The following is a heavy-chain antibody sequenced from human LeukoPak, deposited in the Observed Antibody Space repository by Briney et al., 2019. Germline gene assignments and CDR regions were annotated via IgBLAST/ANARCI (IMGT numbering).Heavy chain of an antibody. V-gene: IGHV1-69*05. D-gene: IGHD1-26*01. J-gene: IGHJ4*02. CDR1: GGTFSSYA. CDR2: IIPIFGTA. CDR3: ARDRIVGATVPFDY. Sequence: SVKVSCKASGGTFSSYAISWVRQAPGQGLEWMGRIIPIFGTANYAQKFQGRVTITTDESTSTAYMELSSLRSEDTAVYYCARDRIVGATVPFDYWAREPWSPSPQ.